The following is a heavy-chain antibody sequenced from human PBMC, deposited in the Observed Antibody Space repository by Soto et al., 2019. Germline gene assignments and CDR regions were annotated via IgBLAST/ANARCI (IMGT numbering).Heavy chain of an antibody. CDR1: GYTFTSYG. CDR2: ISAYNGNT. J-gene: IGHJ1*01. CDR3: ARDRAGYCSSTSCARYFQH. V-gene: IGHV1-18*01. Sequence: QVQLVQSGAEVKKPGASVKVSCKASGYTFTSYGISWVQQAPGQGPEGMGWISAYNGNTNYAQKLQGRVTMTTDTSTSTAYMELRSLRSDDTAVYYCARDRAGYCSSTSCARYFQHCGQGTLVTVSS. D-gene: IGHD2-2*01.